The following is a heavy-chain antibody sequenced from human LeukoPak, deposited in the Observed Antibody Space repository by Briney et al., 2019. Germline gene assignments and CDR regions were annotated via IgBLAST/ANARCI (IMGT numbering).Heavy chain of an antibody. D-gene: IGHD1-26*01. CDR2: IYHSGNT. CDR3: ARFSKTLVGATGGDY. V-gene: IGHV4-39*01. Sequence: PSETLSLTCAVSGVSISGSYYYWGWIRQPPGKGLEWIGSIYHSGNTYYNPSLQSRVTISVDTSKNQFSLKLSSVTAADTAVYYCARFSKTLVGATGGDYWGQGTRVTVSS. J-gene: IGHJ4*02. CDR1: GVSISGSYYY.